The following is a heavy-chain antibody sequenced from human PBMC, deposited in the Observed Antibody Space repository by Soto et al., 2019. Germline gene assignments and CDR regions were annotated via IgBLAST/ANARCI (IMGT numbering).Heavy chain of an antibody. D-gene: IGHD7-27*01. CDR3: AKENGILGANWGIFQS. V-gene: IGHV3-23*01. CDR2: IRATGDTT. CDR1: GFGFGGFA. Sequence: EVQLLESGGGLVQPGGSLRLSCAASGFGFGGFAMNWVRQAPGKGLEWVSAIRATGDTTHYADSVKGRFTISRDNSKNILYLQMNSLRAEDTAVYYCAKENGILGANWGIFQSWGQGTPVTVSS. J-gene: IGHJ5*02.